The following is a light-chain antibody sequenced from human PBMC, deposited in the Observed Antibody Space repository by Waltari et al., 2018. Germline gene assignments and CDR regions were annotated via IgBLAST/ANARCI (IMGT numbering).Light chain of an antibody. J-gene: IGKJ2*01. CDR1: PSIKSW. Sequence: DIQMTQSPSTLSASVGDRVTITCRASPSIKSWLAWYQQKPGKAPKLLIYDGTSLESGVPSRFSGSESGTEFTLTVSSLQPDDFATYYCQQYHKYPYTFGQGTKLEIK. V-gene: IGKV1-5*01. CDR3: QQYHKYPYT. CDR2: DGT.